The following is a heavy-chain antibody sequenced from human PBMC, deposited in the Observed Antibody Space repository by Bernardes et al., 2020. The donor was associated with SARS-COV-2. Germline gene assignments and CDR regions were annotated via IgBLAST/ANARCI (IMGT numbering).Heavy chain of an antibody. CDR3: ARVDFSNLYYFEY. CDR1: GFTFSSYT. V-gene: IGHV3-21*06. D-gene: IGHD4-4*01. Sequence: GGSLRLSCAASGFTFSSYTMNWVRQAPGKGLEWISSISPSSSYISYSDSVRGRFTISRDNAKNSVSLQMNSLRAEDTAVYYCARVDFSNLYYFEYWGQGTPVTVSS. J-gene: IGHJ4*02. CDR2: ISPSSSYI.